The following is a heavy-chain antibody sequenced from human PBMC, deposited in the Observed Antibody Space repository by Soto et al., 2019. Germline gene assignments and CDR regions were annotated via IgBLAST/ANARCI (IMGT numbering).Heavy chain of an antibody. CDR1: GFTFSSYA. CDR3: AKDRLMDYYDSSGYYDAFDI. V-gene: IGHV3-23*01. J-gene: IGHJ3*02. CDR2: ISGSGGST. Sequence: GGSLRLSCAASGFTFSSYAMSWVRQAPGKGLEWVSAISGSGGSTYYADSVKGRFTISRDNSKNTLYLQMNSLRAEDTAVYYCAKDRLMDYYDSSGYYDAFDIWGQGTMVTVSS. D-gene: IGHD3-22*01.